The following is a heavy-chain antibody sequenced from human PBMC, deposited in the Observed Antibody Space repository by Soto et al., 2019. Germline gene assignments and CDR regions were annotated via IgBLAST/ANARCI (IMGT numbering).Heavy chain of an antibody. Sequence: GGSLRLSCAASGFTFSSYAMSWVRQAPGKGLGWVSAIRGSGGSTYYADSVKGRFTIASDNSKNTLYLQMNSLRAEDTAVYYCAKHANSGSYRSSLDYWGQGTLVTVSS. CDR3: AKHANSGSYRSSLDY. V-gene: IGHV3-23*01. D-gene: IGHD1-26*01. CDR1: GFTFSSYA. CDR2: IRGSGGST. J-gene: IGHJ4*02.